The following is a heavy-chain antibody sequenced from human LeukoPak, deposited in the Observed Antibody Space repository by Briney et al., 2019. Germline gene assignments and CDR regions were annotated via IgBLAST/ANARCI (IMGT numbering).Heavy chain of an antibody. CDR1: GFIFDNFG. Sequence: PGGSLRLSCAASGFIFDNFGMSWVRRAPGKGLEWVSALSATGGSAYYAASAQGRFTTSRDNSKNILYLEMNSLRVDDTAVYYCAKDTAPLGATKEFDHWGQGTLVTVSS. CDR2: LSATGGSA. J-gene: IGHJ4*02. V-gene: IGHV3-23*01. CDR3: AKDTAPLGATKEFDH. D-gene: IGHD1-26*01.